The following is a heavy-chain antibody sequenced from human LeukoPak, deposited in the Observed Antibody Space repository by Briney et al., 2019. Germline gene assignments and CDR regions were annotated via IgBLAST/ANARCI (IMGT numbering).Heavy chain of an antibody. V-gene: IGHV4-59*11. J-gene: IGHJ6*02. Sequence: SEPLSLICIVWGGFMSNHHWRWIPQPPGEELGGIAYIHYRGDIIHNPSLTSRASISIDTSKKQLSLKLTSVTDADTAVYYCVRDGARLGGTYGMDVWGQGTTVTVSS. CDR1: GGFMSNHH. CDR3: VRDGARLGGTYGMDV. D-gene: IGHD6-6*01. CDR2: IHYRGDI.